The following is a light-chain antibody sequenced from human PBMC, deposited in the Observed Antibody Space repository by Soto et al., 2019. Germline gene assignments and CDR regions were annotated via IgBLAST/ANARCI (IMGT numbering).Light chain of an antibody. Sequence: QSALTQPPSVSGAPGQRVTISCTGSSSNIGAGYDVHWYQQLPGTAPKLLIYGNSNRPSGVPDRFSGSKSGNSASLAITGIQAEDEADYYCQSYDSSLSGYVFGTGTKVTVL. CDR3: QSYDSSLSGYV. CDR2: GNS. CDR1: SSNIGAGYD. J-gene: IGLJ1*01. V-gene: IGLV1-40*01.